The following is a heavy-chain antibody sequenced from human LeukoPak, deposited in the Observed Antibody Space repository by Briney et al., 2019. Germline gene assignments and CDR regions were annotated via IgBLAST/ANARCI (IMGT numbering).Heavy chain of an antibody. CDR1: GGSISSSSYY. CDR2: IYYGGST. J-gene: IGHJ4*02. Sequence: SETLSLTCTVSGGSISSSSYYWGWIRQPPGKGLEWIRSIYYGGSTYYNPSLMSRVTISVDTSKNQFSLKLSSVTAAGTAVYYHARVGSYDFWGGCPFDFWGQGTLVTVSS. CDR3: ARVGSYDFWGGCPFDF. V-gene: IGHV4-39*01. D-gene: IGHD3-3*01.